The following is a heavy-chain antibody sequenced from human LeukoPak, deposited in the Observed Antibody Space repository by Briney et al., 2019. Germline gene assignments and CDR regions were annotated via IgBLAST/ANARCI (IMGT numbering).Heavy chain of an antibody. V-gene: IGHV3-15*01. J-gene: IGHJ4*02. CDR2: IKSKTDGWTT. Sequence: GGSLRLSCAASGFTFSNAWMSWVRQAPGKGLAWVGRIKSKTDGWTTDYAAPVKGRFTISRDDSKNTLYLQMNSLKTEDTAVYYCTSPSCSSTSCYDYYFDYWGQGTLVTVSS. CDR3: TSPSCSSTSCYDYYFDY. D-gene: IGHD2-2*01. CDR1: GFTFSNAW.